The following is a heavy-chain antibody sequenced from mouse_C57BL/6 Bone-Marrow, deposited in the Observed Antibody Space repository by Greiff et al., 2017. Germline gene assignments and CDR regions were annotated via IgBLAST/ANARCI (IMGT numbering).Heavy chain of an antibody. D-gene: IGHD1-1*01. V-gene: IGHV1-69*01. J-gene: IGHJ1*03. CDR3: ARTVWNYGSSDWYFDI. CDR1: GYTFTSYW. CDR2: IDPSDSYT. Sequence: VQLQQPGAELVMPGASVKLSCKASGYTFTSYWMHWVKQRPGQGLEWIGEIDPSDSYTNYNQKFKGKSTLNVDKSSSTAYMQLSSLTSEDSAVYDGARTVWNYGSSDWYFDIWGTGTTVTVSS.